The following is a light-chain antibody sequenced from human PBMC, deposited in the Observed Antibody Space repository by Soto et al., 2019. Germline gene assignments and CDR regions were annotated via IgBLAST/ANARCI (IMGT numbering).Light chain of an antibody. V-gene: IGLV2-14*02. J-gene: IGLJ2*01. CDR2: EVS. CDR3: RSYTSRSTYVV. Sequence: QSALTQPASVSGSPGQSITISCTGTSSDVGSYNLVSWYQQHPGKAPKLIIFEVSDRPSGVSHRFSGSKSGNTASLTISGLQAEDEADYYCRSYTSRSTYVVFGGGTKLTVL. CDR1: SSDVGSYNL.